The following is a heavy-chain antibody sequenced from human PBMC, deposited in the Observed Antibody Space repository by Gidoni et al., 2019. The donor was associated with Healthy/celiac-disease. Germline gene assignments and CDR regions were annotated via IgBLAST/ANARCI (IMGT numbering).Heavy chain of an antibody. CDR1: GGTFSSYA. CDR2: IIPIFGTA. Sequence: GKVSCKASGGTFSSYAISWVRQVPGQGLEWMGGIIPIFGTANYAQKFQGRVPITADESTSTAYMELSSLRSEDTAVYYCARSYSSSWYPIDYWGQGTLVTVSS. J-gene: IGHJ4*02. V-gene: IGHV1-69*01. D-gene: IGHD6-13*01. CDR3: ARSYSSSWYPIDY.